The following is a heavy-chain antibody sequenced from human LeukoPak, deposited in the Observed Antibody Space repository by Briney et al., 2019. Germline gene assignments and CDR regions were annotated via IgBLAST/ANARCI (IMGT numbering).Heavy chain of an antibody. CDR1: GGSISSYS. D-gene: IGHD3-10*01. V-gene: IGHV4-59*08. CDR3: ARRTMVRGESAFDI. CDR2: IYYSGST. J-gene: IGHJ3*02. Sequence: SETLSLTCTVSGGSISSYSWSWIRQPPGKGLEWIGYIYYSGSTNYNPSLKSRVTISVDTSKNQFSLKLSSVTAADTAVYYCARRTMVRGESAFDIWGQGTMVTVSS.